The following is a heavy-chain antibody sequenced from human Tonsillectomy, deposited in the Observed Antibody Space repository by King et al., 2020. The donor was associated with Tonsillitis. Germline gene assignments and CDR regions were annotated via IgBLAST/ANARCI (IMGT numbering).Heavy chain of an antibody. Sequence: VQLQQWGAGLLKPSETLSLTCAVYGGSFSGYYWSWIRQPPGKGLEWIGEINHSGSTNYNPSLKSRVTISVDTSKTQFSLKLSSVTSADTAVYYCARPYYYGSGSYYDAFDIWGQGTMVTVSS. CDR3: ARPYYYGSGSYYDAFDI. V-gene: IGHV4-34*01. CDR1: GGSFSGYY. CDR2: INHSGST. J-gene: IGHJ3*02. D-gene: IGHD3-10*01.